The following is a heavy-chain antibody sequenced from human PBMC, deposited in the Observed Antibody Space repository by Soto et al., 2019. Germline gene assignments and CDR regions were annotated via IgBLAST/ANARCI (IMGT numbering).Heavy chain of an antibody. V-gene: IGHV4-61*08. J-gene: IGHJ6*02. CDR1: GGSVSSGDYF. D-gene: IGHD3-10*01. Sequence: SETLSLTCTVSGGSVSSGDYFWSWLRQSPGKRLEWIAYIYYSGSTNYNPSLKSRATISVDTSKSQVSPTLTSMTAADAALYYCARSPNYYYYGFDVWGQGTAVTVSS. CDR2: IYYSGST. CDR3: ARSPNYYYYGFDV.